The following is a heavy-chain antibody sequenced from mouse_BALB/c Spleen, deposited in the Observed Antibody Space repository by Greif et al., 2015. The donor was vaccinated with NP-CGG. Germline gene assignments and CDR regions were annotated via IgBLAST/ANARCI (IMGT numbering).Heavy chain of an antibody. Sequence: VKLQESGPGLVAPSQSLSITCTVSGFSLTSYGVHWVRQPPGKGLEWLGVIWAGGSTNYNSALMSRLSISKDNSKSQVSLKMNSLQTDDTAMYYCARGVPYAMDYWGQGTSVTVSS. J-gene: IGHJ4*01. CDR1: GFSLTSYG. CDR2: IWAGGST. CDR3: ARGVPYAMDY. D-gene: IGHD5-1*01. V-gene: IGHV2-9*02.